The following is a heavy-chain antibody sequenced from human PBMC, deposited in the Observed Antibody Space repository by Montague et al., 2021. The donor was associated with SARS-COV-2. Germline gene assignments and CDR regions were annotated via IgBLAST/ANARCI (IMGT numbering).Heavy chain of an antibody. CDR3: ARDPDGSGGSCYYYFDY. V-gene: IGHV4-4*02. D-gene: IGHD2-15*01. J-gene: IGHJ4*02. CDR2: IYHSGST. Sequence: SETLSLTCAVSGGSISSSNWWSWVRQPPGKGLEWIGEIYHSGSTDYNPSLKSRVTISVDKSKNQFTLKLSSVTAADAAVYYCARDPDGSGGSCYYYFDYWGQGTLVTVSS. CDR1: GGSISSSNW.